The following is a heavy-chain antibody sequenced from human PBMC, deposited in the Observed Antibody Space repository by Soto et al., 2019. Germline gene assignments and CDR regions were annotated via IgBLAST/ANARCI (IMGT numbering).Heavy chain of an antibody. Sequence: PSETLSLTCAVYGGSFSGYYWSWIRQPPGKGLEWIGEINHSGSTNYNPSLKSRVTISVDTSKNQFSLKLSSVTAADTAVYYCARINPQVAFGYYDSSGYYPFDYWGQGTLVTVSS. D-gene: IGHD3-22*01. J-gene: IGHJ4*02. V-gene: IGHV4-34*01. CDR1: GGSFSGYY. CDR2: INHSGST. CDR3: ARINPQVAFGYYDSSGYYPFDY.